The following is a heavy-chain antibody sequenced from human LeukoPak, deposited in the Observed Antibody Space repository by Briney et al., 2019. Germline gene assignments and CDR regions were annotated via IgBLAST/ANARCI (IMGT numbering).Heavy chain of an antibody. J-gene: IGHJ4*02. CDR3: ATDRERDPSVYYLV. D-gene: IGHD3-22*01. CDR2: ISSDAVNT. CDR1: GFTFSSYA. Sequence: PGGSLRLSCAASGFTFSSYAMTWVRQAPGKGLEWVLSISSDAVNTYYAGSVKGRFTISRDNSKNTLYLQINSLRAEDSAVYYCATDRERDPSVYYLVGGQGTLITVSS. V-gene: IGHV3-23*01.